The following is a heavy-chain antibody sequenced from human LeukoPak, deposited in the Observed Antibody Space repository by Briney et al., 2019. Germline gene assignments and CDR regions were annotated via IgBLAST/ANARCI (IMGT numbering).Heavy chain of an antibody. J-gene: IGHJ2*01. D-gene: IGHD2-21*02. CDR2: ITSSSTNI. CDR3: ARGLCGGDCSSGRFFDL. V-gene: IGHV3-48*04. Sequence: QPGGSLRLSCAASGFTFSTYGMTWVRQAPGKGLEWVSYITSSSTNIYYADSVKGRFTISRDNAKNSLYLQMNSLRAEDTAVYYCARGLCGGDCSSGRFFDLGGRGTLVTVSS. CDR1: GFTFSTYG.